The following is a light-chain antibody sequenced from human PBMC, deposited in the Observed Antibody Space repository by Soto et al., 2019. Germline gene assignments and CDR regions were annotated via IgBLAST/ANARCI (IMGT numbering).Light chain of an antibody. CDR1: QNVDNSH. J-gene: IGKJ5*01. V-gene: IGKV3-11*01. CDR3: QQRSNWPPIT. CDR2: GAS. Sequence: EIVLTQSPGTLSLSTGERATLSRRAIQNVDNSHVAWYQQRRGLPPRLLIYGASNRATGIPARFSGSGSGTDFTLTISSLEPEDFAVYYCQQRSNWPPITFGQGTRLEIK.